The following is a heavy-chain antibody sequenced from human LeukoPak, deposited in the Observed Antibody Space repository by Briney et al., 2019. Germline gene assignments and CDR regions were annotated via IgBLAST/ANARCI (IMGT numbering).Heavy chain of an antibody. V-gene: IGHV3-30*18. CDR2: ISYDGSKK. CDR3: AKLGFDSSGSHSLVDY. Sequence: PGRSLRLSCAASGFTFSSYGMHWVRKAPGKGLEWGAFISYDGSKKYYAEFVKGRFTISRDNSKNTLYVELNSLRAEDTAVYYCAKLGFDSSGSHSLVDYWGQGTPVTVSS. J-gene: IGHJ4*02. CDR1: GFTFSSYG. D-gene: IGHD3-22*01.